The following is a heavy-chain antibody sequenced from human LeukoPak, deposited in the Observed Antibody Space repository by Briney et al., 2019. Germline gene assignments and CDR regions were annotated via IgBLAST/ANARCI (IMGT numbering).Heavy chain of an antibody. CDR3: ASALADLEAFDI. V-gene: IGHV4-39*07. CDR1: GGSINSSGYY. CDR2: IYCSGRT. Sequence: SETLSLTCTVSGGSINSSGYYWGWIRQPPGKGPEWSGRIYCSGRTCSKPFLKRRATTSVDTSKNQCSLKLSSVTAAATVVYYGASALADLEAFDIWGQGAMVTVSS. D-gene: IGHD6-19*01. J-gene: IGHJ3*02.